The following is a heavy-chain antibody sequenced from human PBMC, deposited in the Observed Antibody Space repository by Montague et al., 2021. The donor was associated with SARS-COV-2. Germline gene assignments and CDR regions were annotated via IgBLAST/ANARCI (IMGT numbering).Heavy chain of an antibody. J-gene: IGHJ3*02. Sequence: SVKVSCKVSGYSITELPMHWVRQPHGKGLEWMGNFDPQDGETIYAQKFQGRVTMTEDTSTDTAFLELSSLSSEDTAVYYCATESVPGVGGVVIYAFHIWGQGTMVSVSS. CDR2: FDPQDGET. CDR1: GYSITELP. CDR3: ATESVPGVGGVVIYAFHI. D-gene: IGHD3-10*01. V-gene: IGHV1-24*01.